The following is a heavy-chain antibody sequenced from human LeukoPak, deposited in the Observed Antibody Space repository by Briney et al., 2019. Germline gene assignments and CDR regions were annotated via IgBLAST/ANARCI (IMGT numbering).Heavy chain of an antibody. CDR2: IYQSDST. V-gene: IGHV4-38-2*01. D-gene: IGHD6-19*01. CDR3: ARVYSTGWRFFDY. Sequence: NSSDTLSLTCAVSNYSISSGYYWGCIRQPPGKGLEWIGSIYQSDSTYYNPSLKSRVTLSVDTSKNQFSLKLSSVTAADTTVYYCARVYSTGWRFFDYWGQGTLVTV. J-gene: IGHJ4*02. CDR1: NYSISSGYY.